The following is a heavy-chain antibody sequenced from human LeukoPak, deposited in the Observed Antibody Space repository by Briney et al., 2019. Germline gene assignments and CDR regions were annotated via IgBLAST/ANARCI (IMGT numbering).Heavy chain of an antibody. CDR3: ARSSYGAGSKPYWVDY. CDR1: GXSISSSSYY. D-gene: IGHD3-10*01. V-gene: IGHV4-39*01. Sequence: SETLSLTCTVSGXSISSSSYYWAWIRQPPGKGLEYIGSYSGSTYYNPSLKSRLTISVDTSKKQFSLKLSSVTAADTAVYYCARSSYGAGSKPYWVDYWGQGTLVTVSS. CDR2: YSGST. J-gene: IGHJ4*02.